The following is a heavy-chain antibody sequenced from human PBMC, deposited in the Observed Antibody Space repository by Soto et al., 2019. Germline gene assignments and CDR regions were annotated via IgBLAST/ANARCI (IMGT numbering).Heavy chain of an antibody. CDR1: GGTFSTYA. V-gene: IGHV1-69*12. J-gene: IGHJ4*02. D-gene: IGHD5-18*01. CDR3: ASGIQLWLRRINNGYSG. CDR2: IIPMFGTG. Sequence: QVQLVQSGAEVKKPESSVKVSCKAPGGTFSTYAISWVRQAPGQGLEWMGGIIPMFGTGNYAQRFQDRVTIPADESTNTVYMELSSLRSEDPAVYFCASGIQLWLRRINNGYSGWGQGTLVTVSS.